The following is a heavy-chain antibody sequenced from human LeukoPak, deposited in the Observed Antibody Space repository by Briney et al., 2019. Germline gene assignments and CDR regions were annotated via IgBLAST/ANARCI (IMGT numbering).Heavy chain of an antibody. CDR2: IDDSGST. CDR3: ARRSGAADGYNYDYYYYMDV. J-gene: IGHJ6*03. V-gene: IGHV4-39*01. Sequence: PSETLSLTCTVSGGSISSSSEYWGGIRQARGKGGEWIVSIDDSGSTYYNRARKSPFTISVNTAKNPYSHKLSAVTAADTAVYYCARRSGAADGYNYDYYYYMDVWGRGTTVTVSS. D-gene: IGHD5-24*01. CDR1: GGSISSSSEY.